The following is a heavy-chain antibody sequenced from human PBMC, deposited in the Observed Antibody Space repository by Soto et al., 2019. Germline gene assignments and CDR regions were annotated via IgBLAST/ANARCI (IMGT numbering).Heavy chain of an antibody. Sequence: EGQLLQSGGDLVQPGGSLRLSCAGSGLTLRSYDMTLIRQTPEKGLEWVSTISGRSAVPSYADSVNGRFTVSRDNSKNTLYLQMNSLRPDDTAIYYCAKGGPFTGGFDPWGQGTLVTVSA. CDR1: GLTLRSYD. J-gene: IGHJ5*02. D-gene: IGHD3-16*01. V-gene: IGHV3-23*01. CDR3: AKGGPFTGGFDP. CDR2: ISGRSAVP.